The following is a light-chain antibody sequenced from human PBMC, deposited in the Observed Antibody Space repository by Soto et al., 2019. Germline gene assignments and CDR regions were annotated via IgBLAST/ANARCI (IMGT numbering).Light chain of an antibody. V-gene: IGLV2-14*01. CDR3: NSYGSTSTRYV. Sequence: QSALTQPASVSGSPGQSITISCTGTSSDVGGYNYVSWYQQHPGKAPKLMIYEVSNRPSGVSNRFSGSKSGNTASLTISGLQAEDEADYCCNSYGSTSTRYVFGTGTKGTVL. CDR2: EVS. J-gene: IGLJ1*01. CDR1: SSDVGGYNY.